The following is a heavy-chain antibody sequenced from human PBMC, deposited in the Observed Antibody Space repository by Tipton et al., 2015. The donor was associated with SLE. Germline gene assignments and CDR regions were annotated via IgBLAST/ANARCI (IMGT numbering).Heavy chain of an antibody. CDR2: IYTSGST. CDR3: ARDRGVLRFLEWLLQTDAFEI. V-gene: IGHV4-61*09. CDR1: GGSISSGSYY. J-gene: IGHJ3*02. Sequence: LSLTCTVSGGSISSGSYYWSWIRQPAGKGLEWIGYIYTSGSTNYNPSLKSRVTISVDTSKNQFSLKLSSVTAADTAVYYCARDRGVLRFLEWLLQTDAFEIWGQGTMVTVSS. D-gene: IGHD3-3*01.